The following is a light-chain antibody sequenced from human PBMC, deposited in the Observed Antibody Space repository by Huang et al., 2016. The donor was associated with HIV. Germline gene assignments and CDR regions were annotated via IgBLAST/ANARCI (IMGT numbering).Light chain of an antibody. CDR1: QDITNY. V-gene: IGKV1-9*01. CDR3: QQLSAYPLT. Sequence: IQLTQSPSSLSVSVGDRVTITCRASQDITNYLAWYQQKPGKAPKLLSFATSTLQSGVPSRFSGSGSGADFTLSIASLQPEDSATYYCQQLSAYPLTFGGGTKVEI. CDR2: ATS. J-gene: IGKJ4*01.